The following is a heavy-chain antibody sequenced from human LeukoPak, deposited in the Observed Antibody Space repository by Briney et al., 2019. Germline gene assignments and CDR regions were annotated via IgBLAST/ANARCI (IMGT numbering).Heavy chain of an antibody. V-gene: IGHV3-74*01. CDR1: GFTFSRHW. J-gene: IGHJ4*02. D-gene: IGHD2-8*02. CDR2: IKEDGTIT. Sequence: GGSLRLSCAASGFTFSRHWMYWVRQVPGKGLIWVSGIKEDGTITRYADSVRGRFTISRDNAKNTVWLQMNSLRAEDTALYYCVRGSTWWYSWGQGTVVTVSS. CDR3: VRGSTWWYS.